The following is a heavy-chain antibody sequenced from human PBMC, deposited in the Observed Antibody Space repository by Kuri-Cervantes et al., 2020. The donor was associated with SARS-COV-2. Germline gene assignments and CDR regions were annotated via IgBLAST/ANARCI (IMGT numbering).Heavy chain of an antibody. CDR2: ISAYNGNT. J-gene: IGHJ6*02. Sequence: ASVKVSCKASGYTFTSYGISWVRQAPGQGLEWMGWISAYNGNTNYAQKLQGRVTMTTDTSTSTTYMELRSLRSDDTAVYYCARGTPNQATYNWNYGEYYYGMDVWGQGTTVTVSS. CDR3: ARGTPNQATYNWNYGEYYYGMDV. D-gene: IGHD1-7*01. V-gene: IGHV1-18*04. CDR1: GYTFTSYG.